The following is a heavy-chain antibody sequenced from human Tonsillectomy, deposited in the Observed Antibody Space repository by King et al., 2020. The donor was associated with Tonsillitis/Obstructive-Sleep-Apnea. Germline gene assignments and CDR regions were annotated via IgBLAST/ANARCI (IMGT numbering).Heavy chain of an antibody. CDR2: IYWDDDK. CDR3: TSGSYESVAFDI. CDR1: GFSLSTGGGG. Sequence: TLQESGPTLVKPAQKLTLTCTFSGFSLSTGGGGVGWIRQPAGKALEWLALIYWDDDKRYSPSLKSRLTITKDNSKNQVVLTMTNMDPVDTATYYCTSGSYESVAFDIWGQGTIVTVSS. J-gene: IGHJ3*02. V-gene: IGHV2-5*02. D-gene: IGHD3-10*01.